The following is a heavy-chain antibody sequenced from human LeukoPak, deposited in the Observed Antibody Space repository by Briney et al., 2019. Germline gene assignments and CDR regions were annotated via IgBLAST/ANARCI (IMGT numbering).Heavy chain of an antibody. J-gene: IGHJ6*03. V-gene: IGHV1-69*05. CDR2: IIPIFGTA. CDR1: GGTFSSYD. D-gene: IGHD2-15*01. CDR3: ARGYCSGGSCYSYYFYYYMDV. Sequence: SVKVSCKASGGTFSSYDISWVRQAPGHGLEWMGGIIPIFGTANYAQKFQGRVTITTDESTSTAYMELSSLRSEDTAVYHCARGYCSGGSCYSYYFYYYMDVWGKGTTVTVSS.